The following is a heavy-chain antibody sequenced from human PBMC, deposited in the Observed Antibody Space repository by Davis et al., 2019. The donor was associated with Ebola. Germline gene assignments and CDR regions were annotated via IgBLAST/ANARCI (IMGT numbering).Heavy chain of an antibody. CDR3: ARARGSYYYYYYGMDV. D-gene: IGHD1-26*01. V-gene: IGHV3-48*03. J-gene: IGHJ6*02. Sequence: GESLKISCAASGFTFSSYEMNWVRQAPGKGLEWVSYISSSSSTIYYADSVKGRFTISRDNAKNSLYLQMNSLRAEDTAVYYCARARGSYYYYYYGMDVWGQGTTVTVSS. CDR1: GFTFSSYE. CDR2: ISSSSSTI.